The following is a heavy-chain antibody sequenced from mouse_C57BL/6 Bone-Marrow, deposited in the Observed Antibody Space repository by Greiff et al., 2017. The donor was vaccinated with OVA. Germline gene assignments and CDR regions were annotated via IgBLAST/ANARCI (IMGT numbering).Heavy chain of an antibody. CDR1: GYTFTSYW. V-gene: IGHV1-53*01. CDR3: ARWRSSFWYFDV. D-gene: IGHD1-1*01. Sequence: VQLQQPGPELVKPGASVKLSCKASGYTFTSYWMHWVKQRPGQGLEWIGNINPSNGGTNYNEKFKSKATLTVDKSSSTAYMQLSSLTSEDSAVYYCARWRSSFWYFDVWGTGTTVTVSS. J-gene: IGHJ1*03. CDR2: INPSNGGT.